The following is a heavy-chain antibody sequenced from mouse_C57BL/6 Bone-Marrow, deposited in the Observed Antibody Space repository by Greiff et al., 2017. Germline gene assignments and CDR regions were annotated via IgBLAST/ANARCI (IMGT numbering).Heavy chain of an antibody. J-gene: IGHJ2*01. CDR1: GYSFTDYN. CDR2: INPNYGTT. Sequence: EVQLQQSGPELVKPGASVKISCKASGYSFTDYNMNWVKLSNGKSLEWIGVINPNYGTTSYNQKFTGKATLTVAQSSSTAYMQLNSLTSEDSAVYYCARQWECDYDRRYFDYWGRGTTLTVTS. D-gene: IGHD2-4*01. V-gene: IGHV1-39*01. CDR3: ARQWECDYDRRYFDY.